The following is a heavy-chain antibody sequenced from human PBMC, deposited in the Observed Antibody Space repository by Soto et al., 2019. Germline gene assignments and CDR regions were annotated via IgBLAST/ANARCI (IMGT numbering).Heavy chain of an antibody. Sequence: GGPLRLSCEASRIAFSNYDVTWVRKDRAEVVELVSTISGSGSSTYSAAFVKGRFTICGDTSNTTLYLQMNSLRAEDTAVYYCARDRYSYYDFWSGSLPYYYGMDVWGQGT. CDR3: ARDRYSYYDFWSGSLPYYYGMDV. D-gene: IGHD3-3*01. CDR2: ISGSGSST. J-gene: IGHJ6*02. V-gene: IGHV3-23*01. CDR1: RIAFSNYD.